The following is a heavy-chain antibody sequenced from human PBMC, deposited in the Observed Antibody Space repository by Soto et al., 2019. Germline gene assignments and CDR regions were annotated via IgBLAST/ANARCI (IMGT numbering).Heavy chain of an antibody. V-gene: IGHV1-69*01. CDR2: IIPIFGTA. CDR1: GGTFSSYA. Sequence: QVQLVQSGAEVKKPGSSAKVSCKASGGTFSSYAISWVRQAPGQGLEWMGGIIPIFGTANYAQKFQGRVTITADESTSTAYMELSSLRSEDTAVYYCARAPSYYYDSSGYYRYWGQGTLVTVSS. J-gene: IGHJ4*02. CDR3: ARAPSYYYDSSGYYRY. D-gene: IGHD3-22*01.